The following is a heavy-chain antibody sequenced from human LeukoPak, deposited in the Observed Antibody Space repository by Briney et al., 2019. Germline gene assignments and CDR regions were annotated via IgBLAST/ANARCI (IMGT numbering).Heavy chain of an antibody. Sequence: GGSLRLSCAASGFTVSSNYMSWVRQAPGKGLEWVSVIYSGGSTYYADSVKGRFTISRDNSKNTLYLQMNSRRAEDTAVYYCAGQRDTIFGVGYMDVWGKGTTVTVSS. D-gene: IGHD3-3*01. V-gene: IGHV3-53*01. CDR1: GFTVSSNY. CDR3: AGQRDTIFGVGYMDV. CDR2: IYSGGST. J-gene: IGHJ6*03.